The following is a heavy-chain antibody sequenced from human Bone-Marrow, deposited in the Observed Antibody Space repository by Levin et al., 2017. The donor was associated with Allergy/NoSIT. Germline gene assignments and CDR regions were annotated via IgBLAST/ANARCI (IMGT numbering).Heavy chain of an antibody. V-gene: IGHV3-13*04. CDR2: IGTAADS. CDR3: ARVALARYCTSTSCSGSGYYFDC. J-gene: IGHJ4*02. Sequence: GGSLRLSCAASGFTFSSYDMHWVRQATGRGLEWVSAIGTAADSYYSGSVKGRFTVSRDNAKNSFYLQMNSLRAGDTAVYYCARVALARYCTSTSCSGSGYYFDCWGQGTLVTVSS. CDR1: GFTFSSYD. D-gene: IGHD2-2*01.